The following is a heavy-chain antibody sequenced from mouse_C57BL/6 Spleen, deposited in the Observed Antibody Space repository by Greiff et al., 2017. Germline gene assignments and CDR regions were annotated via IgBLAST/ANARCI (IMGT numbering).Heavy chain of an antibody. CDR3: TRDGGSPFAY. Sequence: EVKLMESGEGLVKPGGSLKLSCAASGFTFSSYAMSWVRQTPEQRLEWVAYISSGGDYIYYADTVKGRFTISRDNARNTLYLQMSSLKSEDTAVYYCTRDGGSPFAYWGQGTLVTVSA. V-gene: IGHV5-9-1*02. CDR1: GFTFSSYA. CDR2: ISSGGDYI. D-gene: IGHD1-1*02. J-gene: IGHJ3*01.